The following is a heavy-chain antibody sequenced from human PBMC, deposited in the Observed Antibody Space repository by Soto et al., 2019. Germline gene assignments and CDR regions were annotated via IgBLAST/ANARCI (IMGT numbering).Heavy chain of an antibody. Sequence: GSLSLSCAASGFTFSSYAMSWVRQAPGKGLEWVSAISGSGGSTYYADSVKGRFTISRDNSKNTLYLQMNSLRAEDTAVYYCAKDGNPIPYLTGYYRLGWFDPWGQGTLVTVSS. V-gene: IGHV3-23*01. CDR2: ISGSGGST. J-gene: IGHJ5*02. D-gene: IGHD3-9*01. CDR3: AKDGNPIPYLTGYYRLGWFDP. CDR1: GFTFSSYA.